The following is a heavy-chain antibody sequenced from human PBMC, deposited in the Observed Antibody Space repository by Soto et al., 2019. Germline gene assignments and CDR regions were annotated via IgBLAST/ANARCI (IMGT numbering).Heavy chain of an antibody. CDR2: INPNSGGT. J-gene: IGHJ6*02. CDR1: GYTFTSYY. Sequence: ASVKVSCKASGYTFTSYYMHWVRQAPGQGLEWMGWINPNSGGTNYAQKFQGWVTMTRDTSISTAYMELSRLRSDDTAVYYCARSSSYCSSTSCYRYGMDVWGQGTTVTVSS. V-gene: IGHV1-2*04. D-gene: IGHD2-2*01. CDR3: ARSSSYCSSTSCYRYGMDV.